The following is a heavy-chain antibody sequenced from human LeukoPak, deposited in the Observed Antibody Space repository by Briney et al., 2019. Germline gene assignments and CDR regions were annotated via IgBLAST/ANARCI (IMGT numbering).Heavy chain of an antibody. CDR2: IYYSGST. CDR3: ASPGGGPTKY. D-gene: IGHD3-16*01. Sequence: SETLSLTCTVSGSFISSGGYYWGWIRQPPGKGLEWIGSIYYSGSTYYNPSLKSRVTISVDTSKSQFSLKLSSVTAADTAVYYCASPGGGPTKYWGQGTLVTVSS. V-gene: IGHV4-39*01. J-gene: IGHJ4*02. CDR1: GSFISSGGYY.